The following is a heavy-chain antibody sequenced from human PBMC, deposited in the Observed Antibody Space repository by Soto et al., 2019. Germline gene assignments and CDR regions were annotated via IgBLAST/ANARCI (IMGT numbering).Heavy chain of an antibody. CDR3: AKSRVDSWTTYFFDY. CDR1: GFTFRSYY. D-gene: IGHD4-4*01. CDR2: ISGSGQTT. J-gene: IGHJ4*02. Sequence: EVQLLESGGGSVQPGGCLMLYCAASGFTFRSYYLRWLCQAPGTGLEWVSGISGSGQTTHYKDSLKGRFTISRDNFRNTFYLQWNSLRAEDTAIYFCAKSRVDSWTTYFFDYWGQGALVTVSS. V-gene: IGHV3-23*01.